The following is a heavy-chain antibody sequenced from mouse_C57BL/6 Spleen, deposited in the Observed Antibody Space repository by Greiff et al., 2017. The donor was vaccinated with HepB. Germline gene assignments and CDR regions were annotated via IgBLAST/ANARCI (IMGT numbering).Heavy chain of an antibody. Sequence: QVQLQQPGAELVMPGASVKLPCKASGYTFTSYWMHWVKQRPGQGLEWIGEIDPSDSYTNYNQKFKGKSTLTVDKSSSTAYMQLSSLTSEDSAVYYCARGGSEYFDYWGQGTTLTVSS. CDR3: ARGGSEYFDY. CDR1: GYTFTSYW. J-gene: IGHJ2*01. V-gene: IGHV1-69*01. CDR2: IDPSDSYT.